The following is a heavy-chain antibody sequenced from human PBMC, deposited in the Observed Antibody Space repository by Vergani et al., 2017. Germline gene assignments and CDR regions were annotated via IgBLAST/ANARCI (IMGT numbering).Heavy chain of an antibody. Sequence: QVQLQESGPGLVKPSETLSLTCTVSGGSISSYYWSWIRQPPGKGLEWIGNIYYSGSTNYNPSLKSRVTISVDTSKNQFSLKLSSVTAADTAVYYCARDGDYGDYGGFDYWGQGTLVTVSS. V-gene: IGHV4-59*01. D-gene: IGHD4-17*01. CDR3: ARDGDYGDYGGFDY. J-gene: IGHJ4*02. CDR2: IYYSGST. CDR1: GGSISSYY.